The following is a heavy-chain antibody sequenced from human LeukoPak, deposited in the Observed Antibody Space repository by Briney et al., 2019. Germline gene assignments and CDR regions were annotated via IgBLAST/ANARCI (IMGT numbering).Heavy chain of an antibody. D-gene: IGHD5-24*01. CDR2: IKQDGSEK. Sequence: GGSLRLSCAASGFTFSNYWMIWVRQAPGKGLEWVGNIKQDGSEKRYADSVRGRFSICRDNAQTSLYLQMNSLRAEDTAVYYCARASDPWLQLTWGQGTLVTVSS. J-gene: IGHJ5*02. CDR1: GFTFSNYW. V-gene: IGHV3-7*05. CDR3: ARASDPWLQLT.